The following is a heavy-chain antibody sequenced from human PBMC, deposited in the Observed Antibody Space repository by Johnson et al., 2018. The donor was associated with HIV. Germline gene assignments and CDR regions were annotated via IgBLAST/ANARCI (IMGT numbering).Heavy chain of an antibody. D-gene: IGHD3-3*01. V-gene: IGHV3-30*18. Sequence: QVQLVESGGGVVQPGRSLRLSCAASGFTFSSYGMHWVRQAPGKGLEWVAVISYDGCNKYYADSVKGRFTISRDNSKNKLYLQMNSLRGEDTAVYYCAKDGYYDFWSGYHGADAFDIWGQGTMVTVSS. J-gene: IGHJ3*02. CDR3: AKDGYYDFWSGYHGADAFDI. CDR1: GFTFSSYG. CDR2: ISYDGCNK.